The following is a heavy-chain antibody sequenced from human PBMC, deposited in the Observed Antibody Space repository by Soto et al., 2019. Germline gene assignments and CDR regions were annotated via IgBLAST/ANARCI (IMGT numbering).Heavy chain of an antibody. CDR1: GYTFTANA. Sequence: QVPLVQSGAEEKKPGASVKVSCEASGYTFTANAVHWVRQAPGQRLEWMGWINTGKGNTYYSQNFQGRVTITRDTSASTVYMELSSLRSEDTAVYYCVRERPGALIDYWGQGTLVTVSS. CDR3: VRERPGALIDY. CDR2: INTGKGNT. D-gene: IGHD1-26*01. V-gene: IGHV1-3*05. J-gene: IGHJ4*02.